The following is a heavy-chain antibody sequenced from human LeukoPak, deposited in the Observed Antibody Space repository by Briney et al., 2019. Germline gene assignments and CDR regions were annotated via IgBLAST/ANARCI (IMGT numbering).Heavy chain of an antibody. CDR1: GFTFSSYW. CDR3: ARDLSTVTTWYPAFDI. Sequence: GGSLRLSCAASGFTFSSYWMSWVRQAPGKGLEWVANIKQDGSEKYYVDSVKGRFTISRDNAKNSLYLQMNSLRAEDTAVYYCARDLSTVTTWYPAFDIWGQGTMVTVSS. J-gene: IGHJ3*02. V-gene: IGHV3-7*03. D-gene: IGHD4-17*01. CDR2: IKQDGSEK.